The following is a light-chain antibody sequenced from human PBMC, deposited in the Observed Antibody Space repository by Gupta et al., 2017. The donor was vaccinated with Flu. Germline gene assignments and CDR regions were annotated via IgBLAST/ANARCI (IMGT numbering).Light chain of an antibody. CDR2: DGN. Sequence: QSALTQPRSVSGSPGTSVAISCTGTSSDVGAYDYVSCYQQHPGQAPKLIIYDGNKRPSGVPDRFTGSKSGNTAALTIAGLQPEDEADYHCCSYESSNFFGGGTRLTVL. CDR1: SSDVGAYDY. CDR3: CSYESSNF. V-gene: IGLV2-11*01. J-gene: IGLJ2*01.